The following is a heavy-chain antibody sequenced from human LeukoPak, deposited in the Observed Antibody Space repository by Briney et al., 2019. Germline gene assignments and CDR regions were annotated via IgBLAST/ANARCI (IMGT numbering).Heavy chain of an antibody. CDR1: GFTFSSYW. D-gene: IGHD6-19*01. Sequence: GGSLRLSCAASGFTFSSYWMSWVRQAPGKGLEWVANIKQDGSEKYYVDSVKGRFTISRDNAKNSLYLQMNSLRAEDTAVYYCASPPLAVAVSYYMDVWGKGTTVTVSS. V-gene: IGHV3-7*01. J-gene: IGHJ6*03. CDR2: IKQDGSEK. CDR3: ASPPLAVAVSYYMDV.